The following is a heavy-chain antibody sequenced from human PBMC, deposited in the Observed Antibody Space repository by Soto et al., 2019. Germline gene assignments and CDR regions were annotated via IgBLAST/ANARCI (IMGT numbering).Heavy chain of an antibody. V-gene: IGHV1-2*02. D-gene: IGHD2-21*02. CDR3: ERGDVNWFHP. Sequence: DSLKGSWNACENSFIGYYIHCERQAPRQGLGWMGWNNPKSGVTNYEQKFQGRVTMTRDTSITTAYMQLSSLRSDDKDVYYCERGDVNWFHPWGQGTLVTVSS. CDR1: ENSFIGYY. J-gene: IGHJ5*02. CDR2: NNPKSGVT.